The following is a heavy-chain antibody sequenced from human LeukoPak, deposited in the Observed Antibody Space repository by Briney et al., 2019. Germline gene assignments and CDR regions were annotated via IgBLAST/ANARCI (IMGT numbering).Heavy chain of an antibody. CDR3: ARRVMVRGVIRKMGFDY. J-gene: IGHJ4*02. Sequence: RPSETLSLTCTVSGGSISSGDYYWSWIRQPPGKGLEWIGYIYYSGSTYYNPSLKSRVTISVDTSKNQFSLKLSSVTAADTAVYYCARRVMVRGVIRKMGFDYWGQGTLVTVSS. CDR1: GGSISSGDYY. D-gene: IGHD3-10*01. CDR2: IYYSGST. V-gene: IGHV4-30-4*08.